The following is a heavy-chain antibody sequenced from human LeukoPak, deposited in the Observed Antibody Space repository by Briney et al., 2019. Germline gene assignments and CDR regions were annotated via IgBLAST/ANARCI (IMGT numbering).Heavy chain of an antibody. V-gene: IGHV3-21*01. D-gene: IGHD3-3*01. CDR1: GFTFSSYS. J-gene: IGHJ5*02. CDR3: ARDSSWYYDFWSGSWGFDP. Sequence: GGSLRLSCAASGFTFSSYSMNWVRQAPGKGLEWVSSISSSSSYIYYADSVKGRFTISRDNAKNSLYLQMNSLRAEDTAVYYCARDSSWYYDFWSGSWGFDPWGQGTLVTVSS. CDR2: ISSSSSYI.